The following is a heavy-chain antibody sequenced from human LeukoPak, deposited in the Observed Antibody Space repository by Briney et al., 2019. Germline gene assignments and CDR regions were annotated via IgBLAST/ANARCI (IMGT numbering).Heavy chain of an antibody. D-gene: IGHD2-8*01. CDR2: ITTTGGTT. Sequence: QPGGSLRLSRAASGFTFSTYAMTWVRQLPGKGLEWVSAITTTGGTTKYADSVKGRFTISRDNSKNTLYLQMNSLRAEDTAIYYCAKDPNGDYIGAFDNWGQGTMVTVSS. CDR3: AKDPNGDYIGAFDN. CDR1: GFTFSTYA. V-gene: IGHV3-23*01. J-gene: IGHJ3*02.